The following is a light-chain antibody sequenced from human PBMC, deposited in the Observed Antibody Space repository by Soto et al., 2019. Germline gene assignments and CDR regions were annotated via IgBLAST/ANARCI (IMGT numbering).Light chain of an antibody. CDR2: GAS. CDR1: QSVSSN. CDR3: HQSHNWPPYT. Sequence: EIVMTQSPATLSVSPGERATLSCRASQSVSSNLAWYQEKPGQAPRLLIYGASTRATGIPARFSGSGSGTEFTLTISSLHSEDFAVYYCHQSHNWPPYTVCQGTKLDIK. J-gene: IGKJ2*01. V-gene: IGKV3-15*01.